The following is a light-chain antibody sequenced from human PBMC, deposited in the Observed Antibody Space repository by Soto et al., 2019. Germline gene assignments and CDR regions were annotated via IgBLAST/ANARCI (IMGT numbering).Light chain of an antibody. CDR1: QSVSIN. J-gene: IGKJ1*01. CDR2: DAS. Sequence: ETVMTQSPAILSVSPGERATLSCRASQSVSINLAWYQQKPGQSPRLLIYDASTRATGLPARFSGSGFGTEFTLTINSLQSEDFPVYYCQKYHDWWKLGQGTKVDSK. V-gene: IGKV3-15*01. CDR3: QKYHDWWK.